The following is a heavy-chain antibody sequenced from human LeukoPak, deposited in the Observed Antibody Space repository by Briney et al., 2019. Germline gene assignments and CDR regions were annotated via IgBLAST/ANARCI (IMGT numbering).Heavy chain of an antibody. Sequence: PSETLSLTCTVSGGSISSYYWSWIRQPPGKGLEWIGYIYYSGSTNYNPTLKSRVTISVDTSKNQFSLKLSYVTAADTAVYYCARDRVVVTKGPYYYYGMDVWGQGTTVTVSS. D-gene: IGHD3-22*01. J-gene: IGHJ6*02. V-gene: IGHV4-59*01. CDR2: IYYSGST. CDR3: ARDRVVVTKGPYYYYGMDV. CDR1: GGSISSYY.